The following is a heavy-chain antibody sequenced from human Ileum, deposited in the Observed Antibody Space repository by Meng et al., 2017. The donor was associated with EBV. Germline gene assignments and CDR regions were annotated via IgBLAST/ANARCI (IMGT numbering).Heavy chain of an antibody. CDR2: IYRDDK. V-gene: IGHV2-5*01. CDR3: AHFSSSSLYPLSDY. CDR1: GFSRSTSGVG. Sequence: ITLKDAVPQLVKPTKLITLTCTFSGFSRSTSGVGVGWIRLHPGKALEWLALIYRDDKRYSPSLKSRLNINKDTSKNQVVLTLTNMGHVDTATYYCAHFSSSSLYPLSDYWGQGTLVTVSS. J-gene: IGHJ4*02. D-gene: IGHD6-13*01.